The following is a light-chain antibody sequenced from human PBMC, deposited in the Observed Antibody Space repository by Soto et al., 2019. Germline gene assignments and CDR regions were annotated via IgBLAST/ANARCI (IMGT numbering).Light chain of an antibody. CDR2: GAS. Sequence: EVVMTQSPATLSVSPGDSATLSCRTSHSLGNKLAWYQHKRGQAPRLLIYGASTRATGIPARFSGGGSGTEFTLTISSLQSEDFAVYYCQHYISWPLTFGGGTKVEIK. V-gene: IGKV3-15*01. CDR3: QHYISWPLT. CDR1: HSLGNK. J-gene: IGKJ4*01.